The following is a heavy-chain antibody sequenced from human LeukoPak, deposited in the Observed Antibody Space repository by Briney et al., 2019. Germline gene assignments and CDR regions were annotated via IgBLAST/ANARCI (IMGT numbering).Heavy chain of an antibody. Sequence: ASVKVSCKASGYTFTSYDINWVRQATGQGLEWMGWMNPNSGNTGYAQKFQGRVTMTRNTSISTAYMELSSLRSEDTAVYYCARQSGEETWEPPGYWGQGTLVTVSS. CDR2: MNPNSGNT. J-gene: IGHJ4*02. V-gene: IGHV1-8*01. CDR3: ARQSGEETWEPPGY. CDR1: GYTFTSYD. D-gene: IGHD1-26*01.